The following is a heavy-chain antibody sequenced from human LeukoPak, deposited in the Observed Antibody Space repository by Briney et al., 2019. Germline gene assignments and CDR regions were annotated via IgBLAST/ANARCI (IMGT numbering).Heavy chain of an antibody. CDR2: IYYSGSA. CDR1: GGSISSSSYY. Sequence: SETLSLTCTVSGGSISSSSYYWGWIRQPPGKGLEWIGSIYYSGSAYYNPSLKSRVTISVDTSKNQFSLKLSSVTAADTAVYYCARRVYRGRYCSGGSCYSEPGRPNWFDPWGQGTLVTVSS. D-gene: IGHD2-15*01. J-gene: IGHJ5*02. V-gene: IGHV4-39*01. CDR3: ARRVYRGRYCSGGSCYSEPGRPNWFDP.